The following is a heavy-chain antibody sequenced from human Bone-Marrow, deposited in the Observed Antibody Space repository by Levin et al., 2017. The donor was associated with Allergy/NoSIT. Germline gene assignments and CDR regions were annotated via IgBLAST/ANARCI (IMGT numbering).Heavy chain of an antibody. V-gene: IGHV1-2*06. Sequence: GESLKISCRTSGYTFTGFYLHWVRQAPGQGLEWLGRINPHDGATDYAETFQGRVTMTRDTSIRTAYMELTRLTSEDTAVYYCARGSDLYYAYDFWGQGTMVTVSS. CDR2: INPHDGAT. D-gene: IGHD2-15*01. J-gene: IGHJ3*01. CDR3: ARGSDLYYAYDF. CDR1: GYTFTGFY.